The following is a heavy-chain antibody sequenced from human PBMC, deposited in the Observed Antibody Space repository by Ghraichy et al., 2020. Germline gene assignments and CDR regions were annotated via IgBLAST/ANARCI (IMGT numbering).Heavy chain of an antibody. J-gene: IGHJ3*01. D-gene: IGHD1-26*01. Sequence: GGSLRLSCVASGFSFSTHAMHWVRQTPDKGLEWVAIVSSDGYKNIIGESVKGLFTISRDNFGNTLYLHMRSLRPEDTAMYYCARDLDSAISNKLGAFDFRGRGTMVTVS. CDR1: GFSFSTHA. V-gene: IGHV3-30*14. CDR3: ARDLDSAISNKLGAFDF. CDR2: VSSDGYKN.